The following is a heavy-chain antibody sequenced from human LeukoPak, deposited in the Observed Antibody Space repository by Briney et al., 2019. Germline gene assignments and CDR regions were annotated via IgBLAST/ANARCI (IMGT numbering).Heavy chain of an antibody. D-gene: IGHD2-2*01. V-gene: IGHV1-69*05. J-gene: IGHJ5*02. CDR3: ARGGRYCSSTSCFENWFDP. CDR2: IIPIFGTA. Sequence: ASVKVSCKASGGTFSSYAISWVRQAPGQGLEWMGGIIPIFGTANYAQKFQGRVTITTDESTSTAYMELSSLRSEDTAVYYCARGGRYCSSTSCFENWFDPWGQGTLVTVSS. CDR1: GGTFSSYA.